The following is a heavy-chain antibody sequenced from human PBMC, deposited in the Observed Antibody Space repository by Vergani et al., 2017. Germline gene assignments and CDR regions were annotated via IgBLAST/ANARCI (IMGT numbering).Heavy chain of an antibody. CDR1: VFTFTAHG. J-gene: IGHJ4*02. Sequence: EVQLLESGGGSAQPGESLRLSCVASVFTFTAHGLNWVRQSPGKGLEWVSGISGQNFRTHYADSVKGRFTISRDDSKNTVYLQINSLRAEDTAFYYCADLYCDDGFSPFWGQGTLVTVSS. CDR2: ISGQNFRT. CDR3: ADLYCDDGFSPF. D-gene: IGHD2-21*01. V-gene: IGHV3-23*01.